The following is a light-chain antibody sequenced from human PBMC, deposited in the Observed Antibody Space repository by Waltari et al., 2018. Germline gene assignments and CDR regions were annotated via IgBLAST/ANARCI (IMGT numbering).Light chain of an antibody. CDR1: QSVGSN. CDR3: QQYNEWPRT. Sequence: EIVRTKPQATLSVSPGEGATLPCRARQSVGSNLSGYKQRPGQAPRLLILGASTRATGIPARFSGSGSGTEFTLTISSLQSEDFAVYHCQQYNEWPRTFGQGTKVEIK. J-gene: IGKJ1*01. V-gene: IGKV3-15*01. CDR2: GAS.